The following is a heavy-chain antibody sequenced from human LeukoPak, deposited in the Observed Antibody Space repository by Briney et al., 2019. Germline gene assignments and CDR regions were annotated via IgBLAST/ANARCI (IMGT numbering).Heavy chain of an antibody. CDR1: GFTFTNYW. J-gene: IGHJ4*02. Sequence: GGSLRLSCAASGFTFTNYWMSWVRQAPGKGLEWVANTKQDETEKHYADSVKGRFTISRDNAQNSLYPQMNSLRAEDTAVYFCARNRQWLLADYWGQGTVVTVSS. V-gene: IGHV3-7*04. CDR3: ARNRQWLLADY. CDR2: TKQDETEK. D-gene: IGHD3-22*01.